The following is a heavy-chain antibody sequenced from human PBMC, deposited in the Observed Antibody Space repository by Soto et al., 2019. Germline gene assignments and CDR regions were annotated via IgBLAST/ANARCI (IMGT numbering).Heavy chain of an antibody. CDR3: AREGQSSSGWYRDY. D-gene: IGHD6-19*01. Sequence: GGSLRLSCAASGFTFSSYWMSWVRQAPGKGLEWVANIKQDGSEKYYVDSVKGRFTISRDNAKNSLYLQMNSLRAEDTAVYYCAREGQSSSGWYRDYWGQGTLVTVSS. V-gene: IGHV3-7*05. CDR1: GFTFSSYW. CDR2: IKQDGSEK. J-gene: IGHJ4*02.